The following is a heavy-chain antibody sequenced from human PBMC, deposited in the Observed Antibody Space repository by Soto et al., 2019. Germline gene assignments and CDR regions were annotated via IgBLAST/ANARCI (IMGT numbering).Heavy chain of an antibody. CDR1: GFTFSSYG. CDR2: ISYDGSNK. J-gene: IGHJ4*02. CDR3: AKASIHYYERYYFDY. D-gene: IGHD3-22*01. V-gene: IGHV3-30*18. Sequence: QVQLVESGGGVVQPGRSLRLSCAASGFTFSSYGMHWVRQAPGKGLEWVAVISYDGSNKYYADSVKGRFTISRDNSKNTLYLQMNSLRAEDTAVYYCAKASIHYYERYYFDYWGQGTLVTVSS.